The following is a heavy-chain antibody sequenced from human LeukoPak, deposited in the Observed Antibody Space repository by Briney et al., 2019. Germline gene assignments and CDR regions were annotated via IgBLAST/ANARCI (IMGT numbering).Heavy chain of an antibody. CDR2: INPSGGST. J-gene: IGHJ4*02. D-gene: IGHD6-19*01. CDR3: ARAPQAQWLFDY. Sequence: ASVKVSCKASGYTFTSYYMHWVRQAPGQGLEWMGIINPSGGSTSYAQKFQGRVTITADESTSTAYMELSSLRSEDTAVYYCARAPQAQWLFDYWGQGTLVTVSS. V-gene: IGHV1-46*01. CDR1: GYTFTSYY.